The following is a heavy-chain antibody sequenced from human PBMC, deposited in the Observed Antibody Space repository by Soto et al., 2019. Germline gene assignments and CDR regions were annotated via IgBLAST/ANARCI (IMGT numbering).Heavy chain of an antibody. V-gene: IGHV4-34*01. D-gene: IGHD5-12*01. CDR3: ASLVATTIRPNDS. J-gene: IGHJ5*02. CDR1: GGSFSGYY. CDR2: INHSGST. Sequence: SETLSLTCAVYGGSFSGYYWSWIRQPPGKGLEWIGEINHSGSTNYNPSLKSRVTISVDTSKNQFSLKLSSVTAADTAVYYCASLVATTIRPNDSWGQGTLVTVSS.